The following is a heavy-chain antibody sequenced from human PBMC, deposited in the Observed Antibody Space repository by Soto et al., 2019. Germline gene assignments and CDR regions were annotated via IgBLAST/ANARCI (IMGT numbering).Heavy chain of an antibody. Sequence: EVQLLESGGGLVQPGGSLRLSCAASGFTFSSYAMSWVRQAPGKGLEWVSAISGSGGSTYYADSVKGRFTISRDNSKNTLYLQMNSLRAEDTAVYCCANLPWGSGSYYVDYWGQGTLVTVSS. V-gene: IGHV3-23*01. CDR1: GFTFSSYA. J-gene: IGHJ4*02. CDR2: ISGSGGST. CDR3: ANLPWGSGSYYVDY. D-gene: IGHD1-26*01.